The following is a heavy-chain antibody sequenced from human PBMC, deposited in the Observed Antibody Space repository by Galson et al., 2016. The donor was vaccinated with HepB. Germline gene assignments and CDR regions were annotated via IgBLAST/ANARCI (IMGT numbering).Heavy chain of an antibody. CDR1: GGSITNYY. V-gene: IGHV4-59*01. J-gene: IGHJ4*02. Sequence: LSLTCTISGGSITNYYWSWIRQPPGKGLEWIGYVYYSGSTNYNASLKSRVSILVDTSKNQFSLKVRSVTAADTAVYYCARHHHNPTFDYWGQGTLVTVSS. CDR2: VYYSGST. CDR3: ARHHHNPTFDY. D-gene: IGHD1-1*01.